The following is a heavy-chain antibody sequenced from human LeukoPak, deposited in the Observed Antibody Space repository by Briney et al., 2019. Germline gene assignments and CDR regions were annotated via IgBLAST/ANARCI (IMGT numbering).Heavy chain of an antibody. V-gene: IGHV1-24*01. CDR1: GYTLTELS. CDR3: AREEYYYDTSEGFDI. J-gene: IGHJ3*02. D-gene: IGHD3-22*01. CDR2: FDPEDGET. Sequence: GASVKVSCKVSGYTLTELSMHWVRQAPGKGLEWMGGFDPEDGETIYAQKFQGRVTITADKSTSTAYMELSSLRSEDTAVYYCAREEYYYDTSEGFDIWGQGTMVTVSS.